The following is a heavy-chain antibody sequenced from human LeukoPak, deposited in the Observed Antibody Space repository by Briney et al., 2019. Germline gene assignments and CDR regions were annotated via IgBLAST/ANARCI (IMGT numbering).Heavy chain of an antibody. J-gene: IGHJ3*02. CDR1: GFSLSTSGVG. D-gene: IGHD2-15*01. CDR2: IYWDDDK. V-gene: IGHV2-5*02. Sequence: SGPTLAKPTQILTLTCTFSGFSLSTSGVGLGWIRQPPGKALECLALIYWDDDKRYSPSLKSRLTITKAPTKNQVVLTMTTMDPVDTPTYYCAHSGYSQDAFDIGGQGTMVTVSS. CDR3: AHSGYSQDAFDI.